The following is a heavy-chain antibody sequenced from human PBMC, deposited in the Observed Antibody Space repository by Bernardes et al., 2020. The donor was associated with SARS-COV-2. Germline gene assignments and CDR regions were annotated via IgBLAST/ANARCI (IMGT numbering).Heavy chain of an antibody. CDR2: ISGHNGNT. CDR3: ATGPPAAPLPQYNWFDP. D-gene: IGHD6-13*01. Sequence: ASVKVSCKASGYTFTSYGIDWVRQAPGQGLEWMGWISGHNGNTNYAQRVHGRITMTTDTSTNTAYMELSSLRSEDTAVYYCATGPPAAPLPQYNWFDPWGQGTLVTVSS. CDR1: GYTFTSYG. J-gene: IGHJ5*02. V-gene: IGHV1-18*01.